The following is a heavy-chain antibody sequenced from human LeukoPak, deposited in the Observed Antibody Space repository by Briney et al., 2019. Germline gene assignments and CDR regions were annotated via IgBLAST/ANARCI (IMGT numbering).Heavy chain of an antibody. V-gene: IGHV3-53*01. CDR2: IYSGGTT. J-gene: IGHJ6*02. CDR3: AKEIAAAGYYYYYYYGMDV. CDR1: GFTVSSNY. Sequence: GGSLRLSCAASGFTVSSNYMNWVRQAPGQGLEWVSIIYSGGTTYYADSVKGRFTISRDNSKNTLYLQMNSLRAEDTAVYYCAKEIAAAGYYYYYYYGMDVWGQGTTVTVSS. D-gene: IGHD6-13*01.